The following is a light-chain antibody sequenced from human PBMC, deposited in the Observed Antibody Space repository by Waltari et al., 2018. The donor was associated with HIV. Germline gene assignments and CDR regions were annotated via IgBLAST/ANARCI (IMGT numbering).Light chain of an antibody. V-gene: IGKV3-20*01. J-gene: IGKJ1*01. CDR2: GAS. CDR1: QSVSSNF. CDR3: QQYGSSPKT. Sequence: SPGTLSLSPGERATLSCRASQSVSSNFLAWYQQKPGQAPRLLIYGASSRATGIPDRFSSSGSGTDFTLTISRLEPEDFAVYYCQQYGSSPKTFGQGTKVEIK.